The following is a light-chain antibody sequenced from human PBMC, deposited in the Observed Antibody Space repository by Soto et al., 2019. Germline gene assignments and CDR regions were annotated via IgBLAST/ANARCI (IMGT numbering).Light chain of an antibody. J-gene: IGKJ4*01. Sequence: DLQMTQSPSSLSASVGDRVTITCRASQGISSWLAWFQQKPEKAPKSLIYGASNLQSGVPSRFSGSGSGTDFTLTISNLQPEDFATYYCQQYNSHPLTFGGGTKVEIK. V-gene: IGKV1D-16*01. CDR3: QQYNSHPLT. CDR1: QGISSW. CDR2: GAS.